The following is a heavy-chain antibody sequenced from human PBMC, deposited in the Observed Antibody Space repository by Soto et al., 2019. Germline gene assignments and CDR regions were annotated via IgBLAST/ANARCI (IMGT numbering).Heavy chain of an antibody. J-gene: IGHJ6*03. CDR2: VYSGGYT. CDR1: GFTVSTNY. Sequence: GGSLRLSCAASGFTVSTNYMSWVRQAPGKGLECISVVYSGGYTNYADSVKGRFTISRDNSKNTLYLQMNSLRAEDTAVYYCARDPYYDVLTGPYMDVWGKGTTVTVSS. V-gene: IGHV3-66*01. D-gene: IGHD3-9*01. CDR3: ARDPYYDVLTGPYMDV.